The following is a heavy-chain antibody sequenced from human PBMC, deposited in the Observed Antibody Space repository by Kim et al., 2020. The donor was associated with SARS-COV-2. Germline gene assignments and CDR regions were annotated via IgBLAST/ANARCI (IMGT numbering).Heavy chain of an antibody. CDR2: IYSGGST. Sequence: GGSLRLSCAASGFTVSSNYMSWVRQAPGKGLEWVSVIYSGGSTYYADSVKGRFTISRDNSKNTLYLQMNSLRAEDTAVYYCARDPGRYCSGGSCYSWFDPWGQGTLVTVSS. CDR3: ARDPGRYCSGGSCYSWFDP. V-gene: IGHV3-66*02. CDR1: GFTVSSNY. D-gene: IGHD2-15*01. J-gene: IGHJ5*02.